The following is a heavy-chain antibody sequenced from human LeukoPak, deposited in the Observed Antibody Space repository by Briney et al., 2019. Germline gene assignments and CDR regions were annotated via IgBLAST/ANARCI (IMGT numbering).Heavy chain of an antibody. V-gene: IGHV3-43*01. J-gene: IGHJ4*02. CDR3: AKDRGNWGYFDY. Sequence: PGGSLRLSCAASGFTSDDYTMHWVRQAPGKGLEWVSLISWDGGSTYYADSVKGRFTISRDNSKNSLYLQMNSLRTEDTALYYCAKDRGNWGYFDYWGQGTLVTVSS. CDR2: ISWDGGST. CDR1: GFTSDDYT. D-gene: IGHD7-27*01.